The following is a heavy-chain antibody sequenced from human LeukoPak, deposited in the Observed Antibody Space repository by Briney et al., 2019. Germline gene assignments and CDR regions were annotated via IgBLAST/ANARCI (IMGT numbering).Heavy chain of an antibody. CDR3: ARGPYYDTSGYFIC. V-gene: IGHV4-34*01. CDR1: GGSFSGYY. J-gene: IGHJ4*02. D-gene: IGHD3-22*01. Sequence: PSETLSLTCAVYGGSFSGYYWSWIRQPPGKGLEWIGEINHSGSTNYNPSLKSRVTISVDTSKNQFSLKLRSVTAADTAVYYCARGPYYDTSGYFICWSQGTLVTVSS. CDR2: INHSGST.